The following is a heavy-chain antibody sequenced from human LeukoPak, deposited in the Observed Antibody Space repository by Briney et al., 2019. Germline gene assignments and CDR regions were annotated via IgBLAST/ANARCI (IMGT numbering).Heavy chain of an antibody. CDR3: AKPIGYCSGGSCRAFDI. Sequence: PGGSLRLSCAASGFTFSSYAMHRVRQAPGKGLEWLAVISYDGSSKYYADSVKGRFTISRDNSKNTLYLQMNSLRAEDTAVYYCAKPIGYCSGGSCRAFDIWGQGTMVTVSS. V-gene: IGHV3-30-3*02. CDR2: ISYDGSSK. J-gene: IGHJ3*02. CDR1: GFTFSSYA. D-gene: IGHD2-15*01.